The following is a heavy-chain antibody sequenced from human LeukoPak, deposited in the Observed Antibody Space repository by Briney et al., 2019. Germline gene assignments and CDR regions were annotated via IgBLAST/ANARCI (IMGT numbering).Heavy chain of an antibody. D-gene: IGHD5-12*01. CDR2: ISAYDGNT. CDR1: GYTFTSYG. Sequence: ASVKVSCKASGYTFTSYGISWLRQAPGQGLEWMGWISAYDGNTNYAQKLQDRVTMTTDTSTSTAHMELRSLRSDDTAVYYCARDVPYSGYDSWGQGTLVIVSS. J-gene: IGHJ5*02. CDR3: ARDVPYSGYDS. V-gene: IGHV1-18*01.